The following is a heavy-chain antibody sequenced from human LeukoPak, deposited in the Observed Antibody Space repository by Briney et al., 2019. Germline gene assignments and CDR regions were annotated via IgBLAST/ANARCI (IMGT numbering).Heavy chain of an antibody. CDR1: GFTFSSYN. CDR3: ASAYDFWSGYHLPGY. V-gene: IGHV3-48*01. Sequence: PGGSLRLSCAASGFTFSSYNMNWVRQTPGEGLEWVSYISSSSTTIYYADSVKGRFTISRDNAKNSLYLRMNSLRAEDTAVYYCASAYDFWSGYHLPGYWGQGTLVTVSS. CDR2: ISSSSTTI. J-gene: IGHJ4*02. D-gene: IGHD3-3*01.